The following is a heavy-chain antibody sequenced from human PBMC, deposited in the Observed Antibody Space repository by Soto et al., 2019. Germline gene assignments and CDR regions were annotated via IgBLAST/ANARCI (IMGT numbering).Heavy chain of an antibody. Sequence: GGSLRLSCAASGFTFSSYAMHWVRQAPGKGLEWVAVISYDGSNKYYADSVKGRFTISRDNSKNTLYLQMNSLRAEDTAVYYCARDRDSSSTGLFDYWGQGTLVTVSS. CDR2: ISYDGSNK. CDR3: ARDRDSSSTGLFDY. J-gene: IGHJ4*02. CDR1: GFTFSSYA. D-gene: IGHD6-6*01. V-gene: IGHV3-30-3*01.